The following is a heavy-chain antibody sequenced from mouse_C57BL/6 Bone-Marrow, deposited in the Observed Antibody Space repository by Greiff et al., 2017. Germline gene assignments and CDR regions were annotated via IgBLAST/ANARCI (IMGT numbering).Heavy chain of an antibody. Sequence: EVKLMESGPGLAKPSQTLSLTCSVTGYSITSDYWNWIRKFPGNKLEYMGYISYSGSTYYNPSLKSRISITRDTSKNQYYLQLNSVTTEDTATYXCARYKDYSNYFWYFDVWGTGTTVTVAS. CDR3: ARYKDYSNYFWYFDV. CDR2: ISYSGST. D-gene: IGHD2-5*01. CDR1: GYSITSDY. J-gene: IGHJ1*03. V-gene: IGHV3-8*01.